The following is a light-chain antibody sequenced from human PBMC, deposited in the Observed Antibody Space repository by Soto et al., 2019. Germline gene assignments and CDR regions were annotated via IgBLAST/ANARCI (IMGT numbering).Light chain of an antibody. Sequence: QSVLTQPPSVSAAPGQKVTISCSGSRSNIGNNYVSWYQQFPGTAPKLLIYDNNKRPSGIPDRFSGSKSGTSATLGITGLQTGDEADYYCGTWDSSLSAVVFGGGTKVTVL. CDR3: GTWDSSLSAVV. V-gene: IGLV1-51*01. J-gene: IGLJ2*01. CDR1: RSNIGNNY. CDR2: DNN.